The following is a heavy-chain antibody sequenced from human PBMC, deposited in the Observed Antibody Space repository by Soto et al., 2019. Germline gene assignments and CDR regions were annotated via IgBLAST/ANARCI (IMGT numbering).Heavy chain of an antibody. CDR2: IYYSGST. J-gene: IGHJ4*02. CDR3: ARNPQRITIAAN. D-gene: IGHD3-3*01. Sequence: SETLSLTCTVSGGSISRSSYYWGWIRQPPGKGLEWIGSIYYSGSTYYNPSLKSRVTISVDTSKNQFSLKLSSVTAADTAVYYCARNPQRITIAANWGQGTLVTVSS. V-gene: IGHV4-39*01. CDR1: GGSISRSSYY.